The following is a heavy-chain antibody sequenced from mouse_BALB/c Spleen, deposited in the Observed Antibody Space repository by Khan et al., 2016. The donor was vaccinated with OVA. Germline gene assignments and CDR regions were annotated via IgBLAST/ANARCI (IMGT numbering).Heavy chain of an antibody. CDR2: IFPGSVST. V-gene: IGHV1-9*01. J-gene: IGHJ3*01. D-gene: IGHD2-13*01. Sequence: QVRLQQSGGDLMKPGASVKISCKATGYTFSSYWIEWVKQRPGHGLEWIGQIFPGSVSTTYNEKFKGKATFTADTSSNTAYMQLSSLTSEDSAVYYCARGGDGGFAYWGRGTLVTVSA. CDR3: ARGGDGGFAY. CDR1: GYTFSSYW.